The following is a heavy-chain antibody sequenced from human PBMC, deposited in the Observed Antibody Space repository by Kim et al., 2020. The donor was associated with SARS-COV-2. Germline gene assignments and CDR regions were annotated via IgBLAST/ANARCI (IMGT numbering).Heavy chain of an antibody. CDR1: GFTFSSYA. J-gene: IGHJ4*02. CDR3: VKDHKGSSWYLVPGTTNFDY. V-gene: IGHV3-64D*06. D-gene: IGHD6-13*01. Sequence: GGSLRLSCSASGFTFSSYAMHWVRQAPGKGLEYVSAISSNGGSTYYADSVKGRFTISRDNSKNTLYLQMSSLRAEDTAVYYCVKDHKGSSWYLVPGTTNFDYWGQGTWSPSPQ. CDR2: ISSNGGST.